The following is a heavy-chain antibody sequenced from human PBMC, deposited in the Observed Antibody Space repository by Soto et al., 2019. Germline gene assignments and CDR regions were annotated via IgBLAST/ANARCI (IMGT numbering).Heavy chain of an antibody. CDR1: GGSISSYY. CDR2: IYYSGST. V-gene: IGHV4-59*01. J-gene: IGHJ5*02. Sequence: SETLSLTCTVSGGSISSYYWSWIRQPPGKGLEWIGYIYYSGSTNYNPSLKSRVTISVDTSKNQFSLKLSSVTAADTAVYYCARGLNWNYSRGLNWFDHWGQGTLVTVSS. D-gene: IGHD1-7*01. CDR3: ARGLNWNYSRGLNWFDH.